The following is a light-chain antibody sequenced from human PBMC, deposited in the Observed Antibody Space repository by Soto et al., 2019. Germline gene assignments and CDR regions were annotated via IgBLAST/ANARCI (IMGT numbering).Light chain of an antibody. CDR1: HSFSSSF. CDR3: QHHAGSPA. Sequence: EIVLTQSPGTLSLSPEERATLSCRGSHSFSSSFLAWYQQKPGQAPRLLIYGASSRATGIPERFSGSGSGTDFTLTISRLDPEDFGMYYCQHHAGSPAFGQGTKVEL. V-gene: IGKV3-20*01. J-gene: IGKJ1*01. CDR2: GAS.